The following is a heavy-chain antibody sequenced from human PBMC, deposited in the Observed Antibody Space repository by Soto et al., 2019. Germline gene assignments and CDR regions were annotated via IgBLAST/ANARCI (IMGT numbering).Heavy chain of an antibody. J-gene: IGHJ4*02. Sequence: QLQLQESGPGLVKPSETLSLTCTVSGGSISSSSYYWGWIRQPPGKGLEWIGSIYYSGSTYYNPSLKSRVTIYVDTSKNQFSLKLSSVTAADTAVYYCATNYDILTGYWVDYWGQGTLVTVSS. CDR1: GGSISSSSYY. V-gene: IGHV4-39*01. CDR3: ATNYDILTGYWVDY. D-gene: IGHD3-9*01. CDR2: IYYSGST.